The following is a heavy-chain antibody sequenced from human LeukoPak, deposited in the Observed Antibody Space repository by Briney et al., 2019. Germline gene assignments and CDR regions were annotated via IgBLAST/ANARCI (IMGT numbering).Heavy chain of an antibody. Sequence: GGSLRLSCAASGFAFSSYEMNWVRQAPGKGLEWVSYISSSGSTIYYADSVKGRFTISRDNAKKSLYLQMNSLRAEDTAVYYCARAEYSSSSGGMDVWGQGTTVTVSS. J-gene: IGHJ6*02. CDR1: GFAFSSYE. V-gene: IGHV3-48*03. CDR3: ARAEYSSSSGGMDV. D-gene: IGHD6-6*01. CDR2: ISSSGSTI.